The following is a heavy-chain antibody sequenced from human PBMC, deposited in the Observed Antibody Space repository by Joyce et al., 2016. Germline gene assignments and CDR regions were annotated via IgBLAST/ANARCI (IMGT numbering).Heavy chain of an antibody. Sequence: QEQVVQSGAEVKRPGASVTISCRSSGYTTINYYMHWVRQAPGKGLEGIGFVNTRDGSVNYPQKFHGRVTMTRDTSTSTVYLDLGSLRSEDTAIYYCAREELSSLKSLDSWGQGTLVTVSS. D-gene: IGHD6-6*01. V-gene: IGHV1-46*01. CDR2: VNTRDGSV. CDR3: AREELSSLKSLDS. J-gene: IGHJ5*01. CDR1: GYTTINYY.